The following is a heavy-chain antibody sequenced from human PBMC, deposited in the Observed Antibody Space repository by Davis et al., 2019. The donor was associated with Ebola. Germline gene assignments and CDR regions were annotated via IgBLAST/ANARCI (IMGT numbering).Heavy chain of an antibody. J-gene: IGHJ6*02. CDR2: MNPNSGNT. Sequence: ASVKVSCKASGYTFTSYDINWVRQATGQGLEWMGWMNPNSGNTGYAQKFQGRVTMTRNTSISTAYMELSSLRSEDTAVYYCARSVDIVATIGYYYGMDVWGQGTTVTVSS. CDR3: ARSVDIVATIGYYYGMDV. CDR1: GYTFTSYD. V-gene: IGHV1-8*01. D-gene: IGHD5-12*01.